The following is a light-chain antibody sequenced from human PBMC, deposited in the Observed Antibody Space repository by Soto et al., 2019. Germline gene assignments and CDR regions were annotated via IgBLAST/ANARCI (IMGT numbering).Light chain of an antibody. J-gene: IGKJ1*01. V-gene: IGKV3-15*01. CDR2: RAS. CDR1: QSVSSN. CDR3: QQYNNWPPWT. Sequence: EIVMTQSPATLSVSPGERATLSCRASQSVSSNLAWYQQKPGQAPRLLIYRASTRAPGIPARFSGSGSGTEFTLTISSLQSEDFAVYYCQQYNNWPPWTFGQGTKVEIK.